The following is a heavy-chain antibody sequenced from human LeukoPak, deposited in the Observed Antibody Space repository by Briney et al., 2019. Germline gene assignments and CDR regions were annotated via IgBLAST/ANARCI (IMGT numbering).Heavy chain of an antibody. Sequence: GGSLRLSCAASGFTVSSNYMSWVRQAPGKGLEWVSVIYSGGSTYYADSVKGRFTISRDNSKNTLYLQMNSLRAEDTAVYYCARSVDTAMAGFFDYWAREPWSPSPQ. D-gene: IGHD5-18*01. V-gene: IGHV3-53*01. CDR2: IYSGGST. CDR3: ARSVDTAMAGFFDY. CDR1: GFTVSSNY. J-gene: IGHJ4*02.